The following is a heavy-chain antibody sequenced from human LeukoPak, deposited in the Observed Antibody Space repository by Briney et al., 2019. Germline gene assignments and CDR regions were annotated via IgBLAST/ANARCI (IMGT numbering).Heavy chain of an antibody. J-gene: IGHJ4*02. CDR3: VSFYETY. CDR1: RFTLSGFA. V-gene: IGHV3-64D*06. Sequence: GGSLRLSCSASRFTLSGFAIHWVRQAPGKGLESVSTISSNGGSTYYADSVKGRFTISKDNAKNTVYLQMNSLRAEDTAVYYCVSFYETYWGRGTLVTVSS. CDR2: ISSNGGST. D-gene: IGHD2/OR15-2a*01.